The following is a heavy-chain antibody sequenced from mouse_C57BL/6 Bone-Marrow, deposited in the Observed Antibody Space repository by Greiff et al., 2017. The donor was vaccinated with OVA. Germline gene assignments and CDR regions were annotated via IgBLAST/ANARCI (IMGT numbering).Heavy chain of an antibody. CDR2: IDPSDSYT. V-gene: IGHV1-69*01. D-gene: IGHD1-1*01. CDR1: GYTFTSYW. Sequence: QVQLQQPGAELVMPGASVKLSCKASGYTFTSYWMHWVQQRPGQGLEWIGEIDPSDSYTNYNQKFKGKSTLTVDKSSSTAYMQLSSLTYEDSAVYYCARSPYYYGSSYCIDVWGTGTTVTVSS. CDR3: ARSPYYYGSSYCIDV. J-gene: IGHJ1*03.